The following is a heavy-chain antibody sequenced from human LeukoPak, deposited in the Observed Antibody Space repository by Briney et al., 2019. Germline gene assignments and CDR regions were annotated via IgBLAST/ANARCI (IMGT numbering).Heavy chain of an antibody. V-gene: IGHV3-53*01. CDR1: GFTVSSNY. Sequence: GGSLRLSCAVSGFTVSSNYMNWVRQAPGKGLEWVSVIYRGGITYYADSVKGRFTISRDNSKNTLYLQMNSLRAEDTAVYYCARLNSDDALFDYWGQGTLVTVSS. CDR2: IYRGGIT. D-gene: IGHD4-23*01. J-gene: IGHJ4*02. CDR3: ARLNSDDALFDY.